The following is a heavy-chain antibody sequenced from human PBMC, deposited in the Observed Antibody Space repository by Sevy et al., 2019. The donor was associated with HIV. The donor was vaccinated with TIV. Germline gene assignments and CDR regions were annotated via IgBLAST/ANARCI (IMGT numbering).Heavy chain of an antibody. CDR2: IWYDGSNK. CDR3: ARDSGRGAVRTRGFYDY. J-gene: IGHJ4*02. V-gene: IGHV3-33*01. CDR1: GFTFSSYG. D-gene: IGHD6-6*01. Sequence: GGSLRLSCAASGFTFSSYGMHWVRQAPGKGLEWVAVIWYDGSNKYDVDSVKGRFTISRDNSKNTLYLQMNSLRAEDTAVYYCARDSGRGAVRTRGFYDYRGQGTLVTVSS.